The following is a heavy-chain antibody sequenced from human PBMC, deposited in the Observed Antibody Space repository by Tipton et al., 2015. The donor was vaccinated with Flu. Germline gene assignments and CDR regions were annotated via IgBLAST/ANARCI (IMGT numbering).Heavy chain of an antibody. D-gene: IGHD3-10*01. CDR3: AREMYGSGSWGGYYYDGMDV. V-gene: IGHV4-4*07. CDR2: MYTSGNT. Sequence: LRLSCTVSGGSLRCYYWSWIRQPAGKGLEWICRMYTSGNTNDNPSLQSRVTMSLNTSKNQFSLKVTSVTAADTAVYYGAREMYGSGSWGGYYYDGMDVWGQGP. CDR1: GGSLRCYY. J-gene: IGHJ6*02.